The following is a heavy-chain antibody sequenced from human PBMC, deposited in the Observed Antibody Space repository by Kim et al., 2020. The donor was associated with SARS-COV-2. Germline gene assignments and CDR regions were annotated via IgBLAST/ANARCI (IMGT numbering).Heavy chain of an antibody. CDR3: ASTYSSSWYLYFQH. CDR1: GGSFSGYY. D-gene: IGHD6-13*01. J-gene: IGHJ1*01. Sequence: SETLSLTCAVYGGSFSGYYWSWIRQPPGKGLEWIGEINHSGSTNYNPSLKSRVTISVDTSKNQFSLKLSSVTAADTAVYYCASTYSSSWYLYFQHWGQGTLVTVSS. CDR2: INHSGST. V-gene: IGHV4-34*01.